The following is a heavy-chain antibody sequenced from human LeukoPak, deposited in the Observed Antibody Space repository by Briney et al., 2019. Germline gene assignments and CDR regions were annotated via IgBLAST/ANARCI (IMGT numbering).Heavy chain of an antibody. CDR1: GFTFSSYG. Sequence: PGGSLRLSCAASGFTFSSYGMHWVRQAPGKGLEWVAVISYDGSNKYYADSVKGRFTISRDNSKNTLYLQMNSLRAEDTAVYYCAKDNRDHSSGYFQHWGQGTLVTVSS. V-gene: IGHV3-30*18. J-gene: IGHJ1*01. CDR2: ISYDGSNK. CDR3: AKDNRDHSSGYFQH. D-gene: IGHD6-19*01.